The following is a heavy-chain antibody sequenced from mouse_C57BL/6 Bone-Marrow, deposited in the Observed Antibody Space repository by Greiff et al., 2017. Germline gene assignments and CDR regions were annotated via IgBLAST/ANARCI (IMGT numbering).Heavy chain of an antibody. CDR2: ISYDGSN. CDR1: GYSITSGYY. CDR3: AREASSDCPFAY. Sequence: VQLKESGPGLVKPSQSLSLTCSVTGYSITSGYYWNWIRQFPGNKLEWMGYISYDGSNNYNPSLKNRISITRDTSKNKFFLQLNSVTTEDTTTYDCAREASSDCPFAYWGQGTLVTVSA. V-gene: IGHV3-6*01. D-gene: IGHD6-1*01. J-gene: IGHJ3*01.